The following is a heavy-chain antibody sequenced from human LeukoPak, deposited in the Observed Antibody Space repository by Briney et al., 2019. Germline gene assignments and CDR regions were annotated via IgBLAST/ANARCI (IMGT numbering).Heavy chain of an antibody. CDR3: ARGSTYYYGSGVH. Sequence: GGSLRLSCAASGFTFSSYSMNWVRQAPGKGLEWVSSISSSSSYIYYVDSVKGRFTISRDNAKNSLYLQMNSLRAEDTAVYYCARGSTYYYGSGVHWGQGTLVTVSS. CDR2: ISSSSSYI. D-gene: IGHD3-10*01. CDR1: GFTFSSYS. V-gene: IGHV3-21*01. J-gene: IGHJ4*02.